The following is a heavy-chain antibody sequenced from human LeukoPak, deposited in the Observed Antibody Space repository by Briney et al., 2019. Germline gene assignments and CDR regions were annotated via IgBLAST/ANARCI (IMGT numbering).Heavy chain of an antibody. CDR3: ARIVLYGMDV. J-gene: IGHJ6*02. Sequence: SETLSLTCAVYGGSFSGYYWSWIRQPPGKGLEWIGEINHSGSTNYNPSLKSRVTISVDTSKNRFSLKLSSVTAADTAVYYCARIVLYGMDVWGQGTTVTVSS. CDR2: INHSGST. CDR1: GGSFSGYY. D-gene: IGHD3-22*01. V-gene: IGHV4-34*01.